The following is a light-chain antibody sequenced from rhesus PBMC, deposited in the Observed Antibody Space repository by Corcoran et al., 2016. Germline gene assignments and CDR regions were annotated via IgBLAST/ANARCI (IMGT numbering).Light chain of an antibody. V-gene: IGKV1-41*01. Sequence: DIQMTQSPSSLSASVGDRVTITCRASQSISNYLNWYQQEPGKTPKLLIYSASSLQSGVPSRFSGSGPGTEFTLTISSLQPEDFATYYCQQFKNYRTFGQGTKVEIK. CDR3: QQFKNYRT. CDR2: SAS. CDR1: QSISNY. J-gene: IGKJ1*01.